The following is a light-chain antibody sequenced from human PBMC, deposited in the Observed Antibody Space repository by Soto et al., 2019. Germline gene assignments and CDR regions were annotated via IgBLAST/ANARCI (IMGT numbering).Light chain of an antibody. Sequence: EIVLTQSPGTLSLSPGERATLSCRASQRVSSIYLAWYQQKPGQAPRLLIYGASSRATGIPDRFSGSGSGTDFTLTISRLEPEDFAVYYCQQYGSSRWTFGQGTK. J-gene: IGKJ1*01. CDR1: QRVSSIY. CDR3: QQYGSSRWT. V-gene: IGKV3-20*01. CDR2: GAS.